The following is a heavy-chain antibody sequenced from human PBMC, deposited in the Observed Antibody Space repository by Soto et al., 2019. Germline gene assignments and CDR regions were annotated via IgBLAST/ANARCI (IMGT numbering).Heavy chain of an antibody. CDR2: ISGSGVST. CDR3: AKRAGYGGNPYFDY. Sequence: PGGSLRLSCAASGFTFSSYAISWVRHAPWKGLEWVSAISGSGVSTYYADSVKGRFTISRDNSKNTLYLQMNSLRAEDTAVYYCAKRAGYGGNPYFDYWGQGTLVTVSS. J-gene: IGHJ4*02. CDR1: GFTFSSYA. V-gene: IGHV3-23*01. D-gene: IGHD2-15*01.